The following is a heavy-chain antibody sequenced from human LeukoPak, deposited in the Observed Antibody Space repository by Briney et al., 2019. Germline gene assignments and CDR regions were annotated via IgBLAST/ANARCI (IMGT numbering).Heavy chain of an antibody. J-gene: IGHJ3*02. CDR1: GYTFISYY. Sequence: GASVKVSCRASGYTFISYYMHWVRQAPGQGLEWMGWINPSSGGTNYAQKFQGRDTMTRDTSISTAYMELSSLRSEDTAVYYCERDFYYDSRGYYHDDFDIWGKGTMVTVSS. CDR2: INPSSGGT. D-gene: IGHD3-22*01. CDR3: ERDFYYDSRGYYHDDFDI. V-gene: IGHV1-2*02.